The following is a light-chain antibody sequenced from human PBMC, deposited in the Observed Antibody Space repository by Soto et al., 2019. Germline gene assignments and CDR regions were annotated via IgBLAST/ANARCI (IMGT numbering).Light chain of an antibody. CDR1: SSSIGAGYE. CDR3: QSYDKRLTAYV. V-gene: IGLV1-40*01. J-gene: IGLJ1*01. CDR2: GNG. Sequence: QTVVTQPPSVSGAPGQRVTISCSGTSSSIGAGYEVHWYHQLPGTAPKLVVSGNGNRPSGVPDRLSASKSGTSASLAITGPQAEDEGHYYCQSYDKRLTAYVFGTGTKLIVL.